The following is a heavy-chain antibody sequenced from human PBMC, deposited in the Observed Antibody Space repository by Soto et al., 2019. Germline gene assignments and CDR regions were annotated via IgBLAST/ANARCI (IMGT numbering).Heavy chain of an antibody. CDR1: GFTFSSYA. Sequence: QVQLVESGGGVVQPGRSLRLSCAASGFTFSSYAMHWVRQAPGKGLEWVAVISYDGSNKYYADSVKGRFTISRDNSKNTLYLQMNSLRAEDTAVYYCARGELYDFWSGYSNGMDVWGLGTTVTVSS. J-gene: IGHJ6*02. V-gene: IGHV3-30-3*01. D-gene: IGHD3-3*01. CDR2: ISYDGSNK. CDR3: ARGELYDFWSGYSNGMDV.